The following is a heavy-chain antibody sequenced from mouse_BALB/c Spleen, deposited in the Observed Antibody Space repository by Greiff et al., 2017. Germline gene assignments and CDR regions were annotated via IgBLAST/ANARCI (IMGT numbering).Heavy chain of an antibody. J-gene: IGHJ4*01. CDR3: ARRDYGSSYYAMDY. Sequence: EVHLVESGGGLVQPGGSRKLSCAASGFTFSSFGMHWVRQAPEKGLEWVAYISSGSSTIYYADTVKGRFTISRDNPKNTLFLQMTSLRSEDTAMYYCARRDYGSSYYAMDYWGQGTSVTVSS. CDR1: GFTFSSFG. V-gene: IGHV5-17*02. D-gene: IGHD1-1*01. CDR2: ISSGSSTI.